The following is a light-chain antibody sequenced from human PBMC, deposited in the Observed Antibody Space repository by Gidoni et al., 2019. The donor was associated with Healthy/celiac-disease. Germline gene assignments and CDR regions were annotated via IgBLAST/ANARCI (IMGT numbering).Light chain of an antibody. Sequence: SYVLTQPPSVSVAPGKTARITCGGNNIGSKSVHWYQHKPGQAPVLFIYYDSDRPSGIPERFSGANSGNTATLTSSRVEAGDEADYYCQVWDSSSDLDVVFGGGTKLTVL. V-gene: IGLV3-21*04. CDR1: NIGSKS. CDR2: YDS. J-gene: IGLJ2*01. CDR3: QVWDSSSDLDVV.